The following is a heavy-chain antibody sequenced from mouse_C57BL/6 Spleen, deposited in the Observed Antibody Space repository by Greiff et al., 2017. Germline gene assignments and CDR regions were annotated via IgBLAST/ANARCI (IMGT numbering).Heavy chain of an antibody. CDR1: GFNIKDYY. CDR3: APYYYGGRETWCAY. D-gene: IGHD1-1*01. V-gene: IGHV14-2*01. CDR2: IDPEDGET. J-gene: IGHJ3*01. Sequence: EVQLQQSGAELVKPGASVKLSCTASGFNIKDYYMHWVKQRTEQGLEWIGRIDPEDGETKYAPKFPGKATITADTSSNTAYLQLKGVSSEDTLVYYCAPYYYGGRETWCAYWGQGTLVTVSA.